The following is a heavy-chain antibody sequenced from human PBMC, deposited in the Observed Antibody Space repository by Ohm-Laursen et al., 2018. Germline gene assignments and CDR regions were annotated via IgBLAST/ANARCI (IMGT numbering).Heavy chain of an antibody. Sequence: WESLKISCKGSGYSFTSYWIGWVRQMPGKGLEWMGIIYPGDSDTRYSPSFQGQVTISADKSISTAYLQWSSLKASDTAMYYCARGWVVAATPFDPWGQGTLVTVSS. CDR3: ARGWVVAATPFDP. D-gene: IGHD2-15*01. CDR1: GYSFTSYW. J-gene: IGHJ5*02. CDR2: IYPGDSDT. V-gene: IGHV5-51*01.